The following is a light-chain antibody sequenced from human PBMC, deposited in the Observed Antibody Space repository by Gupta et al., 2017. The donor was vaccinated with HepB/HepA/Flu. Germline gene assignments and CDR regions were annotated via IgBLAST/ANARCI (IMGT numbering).Light chain of an antibody. J-gene: IGKJ4*01. V-gene: IGKV3-15*01. CDR2: GAS. Sequence: EIVKTKSIATLSVSPGERATLSCRASQSVSSNLAWYQQKTGQAPRLLIYGASTRATGIPARFSGSGSGTEFTLTISSLQSEDFAVYYCQQYNNWPPLTFGGGTKVEIK. CDR1: QSVSSN. CDR3: QQYNNWPPLT.